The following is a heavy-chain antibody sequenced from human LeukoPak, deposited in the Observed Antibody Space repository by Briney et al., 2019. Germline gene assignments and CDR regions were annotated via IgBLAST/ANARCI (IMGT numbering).Heavy chain of an antibody. CDR1: GFTVSSNY. CDR3: AKDFGGYLWYFDY. D-gene: IGHD3-3*01. J-gene: IGHJ4*02. CDR2: IYSGGST. Sequence: GGSLRLSCAASGFTVSSNYMSWVRQAPGKGLEWVSVIYSGGSTYYADSVKGRFTISKDNSKNTLYLQMNSLRAEDTAVYYCAKDFGGYLWYFDYWGQGTLVTVSS. V-gene: IGHV3-66*01.